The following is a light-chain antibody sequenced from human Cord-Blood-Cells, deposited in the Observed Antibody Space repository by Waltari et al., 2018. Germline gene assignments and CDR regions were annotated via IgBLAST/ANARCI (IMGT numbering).Light chain of an antibody. CDR3: CSYAGSYTLAVV. CDR1: SSDVGGYNY. V-gene: IGLV2-11*01. Sequence: QSALTQPRSVSGSPGQSVTISCTGTSSDVGGYNYVSWYQQHPGKAPKLMIYDVSKRPSGVPGRFAGSKSGNTASLTISGLQAEDEADYYCCSYAGSYTLAVVFGGGTKLTVL. CDR2: DVS. J-gene: IGLJ2*01.